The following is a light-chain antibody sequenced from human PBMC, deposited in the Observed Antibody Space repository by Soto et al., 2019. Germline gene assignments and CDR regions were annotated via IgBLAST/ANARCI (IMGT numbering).Light chain of an antibody. CDR1: SSDVGGYNY. V-gene: IGLV2-14*01. CDR2: EVS. Sequence: QSALTQPASVSGSPGQSITISCTGTSSDVGGYNYVSWYQQYTGKAPKVMIYEVSHRPSGVSNRFSGSKSGNTASLTVSGLQAEDEADYYCSSYAGSSNVFGTGTKLTVL. J-gene: IGLJ1*01. CDR3: SSYAGSSNV.